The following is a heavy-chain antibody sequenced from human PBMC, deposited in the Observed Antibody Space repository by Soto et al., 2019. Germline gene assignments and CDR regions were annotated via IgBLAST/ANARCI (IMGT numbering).Heavy chain of an antibody. CDR2: NYWNDDK. V-gene: IGHV2-5*01. CDR3: AHMRGSSNLFDF. D-gene: IGHD1-26*01. J-gene: IGHJ4*02. Sequence: QITLKESGPTLVKPTQTLTLTCTFSGFSLNTPGVGVGWIRQPPGKALEGLALNYWNDDKRYRPSLKSRLTVTKDTSKNQVVLTMTNMDPMDTGTYYCAHMRGSSNLFDFWGQGSQVTVSS. CDR1: GFSLNTPGVG.